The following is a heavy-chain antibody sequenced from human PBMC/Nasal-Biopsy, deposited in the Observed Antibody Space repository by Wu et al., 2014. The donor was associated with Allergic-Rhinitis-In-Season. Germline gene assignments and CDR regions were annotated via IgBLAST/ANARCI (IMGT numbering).Heavy chain of an antibody. CDR1: RFSFGRYW. CDR2: IKQDASER. CDR3: ARDPHGTVDGDN. J-gene: IGHJ4*02. Sequence: LRLSCAASRFSFGRYWMSWVRQAPGKGLEWVANIKQDASERYYGGSVKGRFTISRDNAENSLYLQMESLKVEDTAVYYCARDPHGTVDGDNWGQGTLVTVSS. D-gene: IGHD3-9*01. V-gene: IGHV3-7*03.